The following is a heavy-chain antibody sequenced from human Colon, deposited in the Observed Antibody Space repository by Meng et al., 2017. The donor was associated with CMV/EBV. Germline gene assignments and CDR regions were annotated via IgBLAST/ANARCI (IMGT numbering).Heavy chain of an antibody. J-gene: IGHJ3*02. V-gene: IGHV3-23*01. D-gene: IGHD1-1*01. CDR3: AKAHCTNCAGDNLDI. Sequence: GESLMISCAGSGLTFSNHAMTWVRQAPGKGLEWVSAMCGSGGSTYYAASVKGRFTISRDNSTSMVFLQMNSLRGEDTAIYYCAKAHCTNCAGDNLDIWGQGTVVTVSS. CDR1: GLTFSNHA. CDR2: MCGSGGST.